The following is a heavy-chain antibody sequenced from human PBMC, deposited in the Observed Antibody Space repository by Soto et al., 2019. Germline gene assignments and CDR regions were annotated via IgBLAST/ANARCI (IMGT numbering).Heavy chain of an antibody. D-gene: IGHD3-3*01. J-gene: IGHJ4*02. CDR3: AKVLSKIFGVVMPWMGGY. CDR1: GFTFGSYA. Sequence: GGSLRLSCAASGFTFGSYAMSWVRQAPGKGLEWVSAISGSGGSTYYADSVKGRFTISRDNSKNTLYLQMNSLRAEDTAVYYCAKVLSKIFGVVMPWMGGYWGQGTLVTVSS. V-gene: IGHV3-23*01. CDR2: ISGSGGST.